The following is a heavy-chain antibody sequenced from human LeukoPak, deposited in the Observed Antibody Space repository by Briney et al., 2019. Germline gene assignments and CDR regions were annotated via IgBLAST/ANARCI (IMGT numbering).Heavy chain of an antibody. D-gene: IGHD6-19*01. J-gene: IGHJ4*02. V-gene: IGHV4-39*01. CDR1: GGSISSSSYY. CDR3: ARHGGSGPGLEFDY. CDR2: IYYSGST. Sequence: SETLSLTCTVSGGSISSSSYYWGWIRQPPGKGLEWIGSIYYSGSTYYNPSLKSRVTISVDTSKNQFSLKLSSVTAADTAVYYCARHGGSGPGLEFDYWGQGTLVTVSS.